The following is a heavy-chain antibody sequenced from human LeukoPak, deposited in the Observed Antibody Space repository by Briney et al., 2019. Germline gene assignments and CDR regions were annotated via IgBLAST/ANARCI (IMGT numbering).Heavy chain of an antibody. Sequence: SETLSLTCTVSGGSISGYYWSWIRQPPGKGLEWIGFIYYTGSTNYNPSVKSRVTISVDTSKNQFSLKLSSVTAADTAVYYCARHDFWSGLVDAFDIWGQGTMVTVSS. CDR2: IYYTGST. V-gene: IGHV4-59*01. CDR1: GGSISGYY. CDR3: ARHDFWSGLVDAFDI. D-gene: IGHD3-3*01. J-gene: IGHJ3*02.